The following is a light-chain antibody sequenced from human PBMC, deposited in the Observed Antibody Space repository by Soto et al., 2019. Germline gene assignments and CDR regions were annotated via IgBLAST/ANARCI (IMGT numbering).Light chain of an antibody. CDR3: QQYGGSPRT. CDR2: DAS. V-gene: IGKV3-20*01. Sequence: EIVWTQSPVTLSLSPGERATLSCRARQSASSSSLAWYQQKRGQAPRLLIHDASSMATGIPDRFSGSESGTDFTLTISRLEPEDFAVYYCQQYGGSPRTFGQGTKVDIK. J-gene: IGKJ1*01. CDR1: QSASSSS.